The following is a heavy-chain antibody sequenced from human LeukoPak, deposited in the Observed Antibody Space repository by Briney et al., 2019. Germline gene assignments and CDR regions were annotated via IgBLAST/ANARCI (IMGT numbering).Heavy chain of an antibody. CDR3: ARTLGEMATIWLTLNWPQDAFDI. D-gene: IGHD5-24*01. V-gene: IGHV1-2*02. Sequence: ASVKVSCKASGYTFTGYYMHWVRQAPGQGLEWMGWINPNSGGTKYAQKFQGRVTMTRDMSTSTVYMELSSLRSEDTAVYYCARTLGEMATIWLTLNWPQDAFDIWGQGTMVTVSS. J-gene: IGHJ3*02. CDR1: GYTFTGYY. CDR2: INPNSGGT.